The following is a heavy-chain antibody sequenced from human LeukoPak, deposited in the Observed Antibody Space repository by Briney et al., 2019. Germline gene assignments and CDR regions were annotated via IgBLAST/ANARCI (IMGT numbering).Heavy chain of an antibody. D-gene: IGHD5-12*01. V-gene: IGHV3-74*01. CDR2: INSDGSRT. CDR1: GFTFSTYW. Sequence: GGSLRLSCAASGFTFSTYWMHWVRQAPGKGLVWVSHINSDGSRTSYADSVKGRFTISRDNAKNTLYLQMNSLRAEDTAIYYCAKNGWLRSSGLWGDYWGQGALVTVSS. J-gene: IGHJ4*02. CDR3: AKNGWLRSSGLWGDY.